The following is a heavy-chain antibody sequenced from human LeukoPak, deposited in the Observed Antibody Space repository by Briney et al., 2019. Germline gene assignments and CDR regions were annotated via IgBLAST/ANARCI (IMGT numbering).Heavy chain of an antibody. J-gene: IGHJ5*02. V-gene: IGHV3-9*01. CDR2: TSWHSGSI. CDR1: GFTFADYA. CDR3: AKGSELLYQDNWFDP. D-gene: IGHD2-2*02. Sequence: PGGSLRLSCAASGFTFADYAMHWVRPAPGHGLAWPSGTSWHSGSIGYADSVKGRFTISRDNAKNSLYLQMNSLRAEDTALYYCAKGSELLYQDNWFDPWGQGTLVTVSS.